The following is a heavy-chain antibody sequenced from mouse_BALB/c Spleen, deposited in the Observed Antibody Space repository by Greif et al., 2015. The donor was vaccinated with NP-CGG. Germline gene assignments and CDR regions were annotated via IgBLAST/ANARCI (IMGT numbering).Heavy chain of an antibody. D-gene: IGHD3-3*01. J-gene: IGHJ2*01. CDR2: ISSGGGNT. CDR3: ARYKGRLGYFDY. V-gene: IGHV5-9*03. Sequence: EVQLVESGGGLVKPGGSLKLPCAASGFTFSSYTMSWVRQTPEKRLEWVATISSGGGNTYYPDSVKGRFTISRDNAKNNLYLQMSSLRSEDTALYYCARYKGRLGYFDYWGQGTTLTVSS. CDR1: GFTFSSYT.